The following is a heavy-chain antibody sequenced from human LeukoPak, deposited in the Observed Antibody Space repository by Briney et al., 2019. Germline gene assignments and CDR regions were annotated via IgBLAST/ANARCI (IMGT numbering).Heavy chain of an antibody. J-gene: IGHJ4*02. CDR2: ISASGGGA. CDR3: AKDVRRAEYCSATTCYTSSFDY. D-gene: IGHD2-2*02. V-gene: IGHV3-23*01. CDR1: GFRFKNFA. Sequence: GGSLRLSCAASGFRFKNFAMTWVRQAPGKGLEWVSTISASGGGAYYADSVKGRFTISRDNSKDTLSLQMNTLRAEDTAVYYCAKDVRRAEYCSATTCYTSSFDYWGQGTLVTVSS.